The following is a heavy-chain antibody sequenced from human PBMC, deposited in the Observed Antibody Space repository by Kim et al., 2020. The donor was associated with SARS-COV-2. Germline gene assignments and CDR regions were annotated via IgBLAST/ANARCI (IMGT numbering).Heavy chain of an antibody. J-gene: IGHJ4*02. Sequence: YAQKVQGRVTMTTDTSTNTAYMELWSLRSDDTAMYYCARGAYGNVSFDYWGQGTLVTVSS. CDR3: ARGAYGNVSFDY. V-gene: IGHV1-18*01. D-gene: IGHD4-4*01.